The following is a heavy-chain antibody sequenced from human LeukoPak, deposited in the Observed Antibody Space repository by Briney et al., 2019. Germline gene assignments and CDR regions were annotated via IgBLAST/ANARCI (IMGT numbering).Heavy chain of an antibody. CDR1: GFTVSSNY. CDR3: ARAYYYDSSGLYYFDY. J-gene: IGHJ4*02. CDR2: IYSGGST. V-gene: IGHV3-66*01. Sequence: GGSLRLSCAASGFTVSSNYMSWVRQAPGKGLEWVSVIYSGGSTYYADPVKGRFTISRDNSKNTLYLQMNSLRAEDTAVYYCARAYYYDSSGLYYFDYWGQGTLVTVSS. D-gene: IGHD3-22*01.